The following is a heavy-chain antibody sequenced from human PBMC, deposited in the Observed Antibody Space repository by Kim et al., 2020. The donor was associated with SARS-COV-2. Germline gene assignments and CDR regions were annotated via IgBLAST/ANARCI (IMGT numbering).Heavy chain of an antibody. J-gene: IGHJ4*02. CDR3: ASDYDYVWGSYRYPVRDDY. CDR2: ISYDGSNK. Sequence: GGSLRLSCAASGFTFSSYGMHWVRQAPGKGLEWVAVISYDGSNKYYADSVKGRFTISRDNSKNTLYLQMNSLRAEDTAVYYCASDYDYVWGSYRYPVRDDYWGQGTLVTVSS. D-gene: IGHD3-16*02. CDR1: GFTFSSYG. V-gene: IGHV3-33*05.